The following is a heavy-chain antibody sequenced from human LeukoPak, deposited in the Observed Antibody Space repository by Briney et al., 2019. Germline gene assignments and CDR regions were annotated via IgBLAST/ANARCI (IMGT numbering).Heavy chain of an antibody. J-gene: IGHJ4*02. CDR3: ARTVEDFMITFGEVTSYYFDY. V-gene: IGHV4-4*07. CDR1: GDSISAYY. CDR2: IYTSGSA. Sequence: PSETLSLTCTVSGDSISAYYWSWIRQPAGKGLEWIGHIYTSGSANYNPSLKSRVTMSVDTSKNQFSLKLNSVTAADTAVYYCARTVEDFMITFGEVTSYYFDYWGQGTLVTVSS. D-gene: IGHD3-16*01.